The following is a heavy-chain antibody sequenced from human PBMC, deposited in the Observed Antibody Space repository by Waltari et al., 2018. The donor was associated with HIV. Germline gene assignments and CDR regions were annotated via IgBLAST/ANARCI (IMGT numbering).Heavy chain of an antibody. Sequence: QLQLQESGPGLVKPSETLSLTCTVSGGSISSSSYYWGWIRQPPGKGLEWIGSIYYRGSTYYNPSLKSRVTISVDTSKNQFSLKLSSVTAADTAVYYCARAKNYDSSGYPKGAFDIWGQGTMVTVSS. CDR2: IYYRGST. CDR3: ARAKNYDSSGYPKGAFDI. J-gene: IGHJ3*02. D-gene: IGHD3-22*01. V-gene: IGHV4-39*07. CDR1: GGSISSSSYY.